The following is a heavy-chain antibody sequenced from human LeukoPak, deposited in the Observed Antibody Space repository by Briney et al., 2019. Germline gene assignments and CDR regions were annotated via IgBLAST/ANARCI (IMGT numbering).Heavy chain of an antibody. D-gene: IGHD4-17*01. V-gene: IGHV4-34*01. CDR1: GGSFSGYY. J-gene: IGHJ4*02. Sequence: SETLSLTCAAYGGSFSGYYWSWIRQPPGKGLEWIGEINHSGSTNYNPSLKSRVTISVDTSKNQFSLKLSSVTAADTAVYYCAYGDYAPDDYFDYWGQGTLVTVSS. CDR3: AYGDYAPDDYFDY. CDR2: INHSGST.